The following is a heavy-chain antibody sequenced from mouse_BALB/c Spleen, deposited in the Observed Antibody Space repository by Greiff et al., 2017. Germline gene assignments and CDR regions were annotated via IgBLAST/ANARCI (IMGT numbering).Heavy chain of an antibody. V-gene: IGHV5-6*01. CDR2: ISSGGSYT. J-gene: IGHJ2*01. D-gene: IGHD1-1*01. CDR1: GFTFSSYG. Sequence: EVQLQESGGDLVKPGGSLKLSCAASGFTFSSYGMSWVRQTPDKRLEWVATISSGGSYTYYPDSVKGRFTISRDNAKNTLYLQMSSLKSEDTAMYYCARQRGSRGDFDYWGQGTTLTVSS. CDR3: ARQRGSRGDFDY.